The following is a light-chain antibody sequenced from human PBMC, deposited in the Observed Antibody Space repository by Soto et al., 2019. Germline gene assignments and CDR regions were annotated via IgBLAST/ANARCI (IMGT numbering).Light chain of an antibody. CDR3: VLYMKGDIRV. CDR2: SGD. CDR1: SGSVSSRYY. Sequence: QTVVTQEASLSVSPGGTVTLTCGLNSGSVSSRYYPSWYRQDPGQTPRTLIYSGDIRSSGVPDRFSGSILGSKAALTIAGAQADDESVYYCVLYMKGDIRVFGGGTKVTVL. J-gene: IGLJ2*01. V-gene: IGLV8-61*01.